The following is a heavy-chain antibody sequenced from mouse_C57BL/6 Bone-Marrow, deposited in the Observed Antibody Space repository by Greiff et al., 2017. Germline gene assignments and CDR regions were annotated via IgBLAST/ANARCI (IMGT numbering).Heavy chain of an antibody. J-gene: IGHJ2*01. CDR3: ALGLYGNHGRNDFDD. CDR2: IHPSDSDT. D-gene: IGHD2-1*01. CDR1: GYTFTSYW. Sequence: QVQLQQPGAELVKPGASVKVSCKASGYTFTSYWMHWVKQRPGQGLEWIGRIHPSDSDTNYNQKFKGKATLTVDKSSSTAYMPLSSLTSEDSAVYYCALGLYGNHGRNDFDDWGKGTTLTVSS. V-gene: IGHV1-74*01.